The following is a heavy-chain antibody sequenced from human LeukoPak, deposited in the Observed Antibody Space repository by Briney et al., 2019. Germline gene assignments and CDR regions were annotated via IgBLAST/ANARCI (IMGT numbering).Heavy chain of an antibody. J-gene: IGHJ3*02. D-gene: IGHD6-13*01. Sequence: QSGGSLRLSCTASGFTFSNYWMSWVRQAPGKGLELVAFIQYDGRNKYYADSVKGRFTISRDNSKNTLYLQMNSLRAEDTAVYYCAKEDSSRWSPNTDAFDIWGQGTMVTVSS. CDR2: IQYDGRNK. CDR1: GFTFSNYW. V-gene: IGHV3-30*02. CDR3: AKEDSSRWSPNTDAFDI.